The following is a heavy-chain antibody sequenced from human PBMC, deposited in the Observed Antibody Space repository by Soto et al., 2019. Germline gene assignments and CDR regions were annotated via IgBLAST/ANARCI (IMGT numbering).Heavy chain of an antibody. CDR1: GYTFTSYC. V-gene: IGHV1-18*01. J-gene: IGHJ6*02. CDR3: ARRSSGYYYYYYYGMDV. Sequence: ASVKVSCKASGYTFTSYCISWVRQAPGQGLEWMGWISAYNGNTNYAQKLQGRVTMTTDTSTSTAYMELRSLRSDDTAVYYCARRSSGYYYYYYYGMDVWGQGTTVTVSS. CDR2: ISAYNGNT. D-gene: IGHD3-22*01.